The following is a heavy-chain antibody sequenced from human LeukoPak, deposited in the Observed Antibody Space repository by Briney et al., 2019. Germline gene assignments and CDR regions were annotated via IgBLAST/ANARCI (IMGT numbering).Heavy chain of an antibody. Sequence: ASVKVSCKASGYTFTGYYMHWVRQAPGQGLEWMGWINPNSGGTNYAQKFQGRATMTRDTSISTAYMELSRLRSDDTAVYYCARERGDSSSWYSMDWYGVYSYYFDYWGQGTLVTVSS. CDR1: GYTFTGYY. D-gene: IGHD6-13*01. CDR3: ARERGDSSSWYSMDWYGVYSYYFDY. V-gene: IGHV1-2*02. CDR2: INPNSGGT. J-gene: IGHJ4*02.